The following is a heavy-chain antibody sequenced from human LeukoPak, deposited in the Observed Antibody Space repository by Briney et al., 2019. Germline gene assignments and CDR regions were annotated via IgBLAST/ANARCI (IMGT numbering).Heavy chain of an antibody. CDR1: GYTFISYG. CDR3: ARALSNYVDYHYYYYMDV. J-gene: IGHJ6*03. V-gene: IGHV1-18*01. CDR2: ISPYTTKT. D-gene: IGHD4-11*01. Sequence: ASVKVSCKASGYTFISYGITWVRQAPGQGLEWMGWISPYTTKTNYVQKLQGRVTMTTDTSTSTAYMELRSLRAEDTALYYCARALSNYVDYHYYYYMDVWGKGTTVTVSS.